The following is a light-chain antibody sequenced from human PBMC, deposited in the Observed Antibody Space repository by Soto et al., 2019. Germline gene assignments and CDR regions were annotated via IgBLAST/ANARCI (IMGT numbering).Light chain of an antibody. CDR2: GAS. Sequence: EIVMTQSPATLSVSPGERATLSCRASQSVSSNLAWYQQKPGQAPRLLIYGASTRATGIPARFSGSGSGTEFTLTISSLQSEDFAVYYCLQYNNWPRVTLTFGGGTKVEIK. V-gene: IGKV3-15*01. CDR1: QSVSSN. J-gene: IGKJ4*01. CDR3: LQYNNWPRVTLT.